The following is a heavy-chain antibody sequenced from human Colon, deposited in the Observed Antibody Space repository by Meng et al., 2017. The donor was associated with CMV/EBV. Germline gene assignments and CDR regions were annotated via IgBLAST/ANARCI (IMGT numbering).Heavy chain of an antibody. V-gene: IGHV1-18*01. J-gene: IGHJ4*02. CDR2: INGPNDYT. Sequence: ASVKVSCKASGYTFTTFGISWVRQTPGHGLEWMGWINGPNDYTNYAQKFQGRVTMTTDTSTTTVYMELSSLRSDDTAVYYCAREPSGAGSSDIFDYWGQGTLVTVSS. CDR3: AREPSGAGSSDIFDY. D-gene: IGHD3-10*01. CDR1: GYTFTTFG.